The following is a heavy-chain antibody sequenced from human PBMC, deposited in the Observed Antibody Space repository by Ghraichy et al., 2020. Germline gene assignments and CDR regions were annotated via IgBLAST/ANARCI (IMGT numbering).Heavy chain of an antibody. D-gene: IGHD1-26*01. CDR3: AREEGGGSYSGHDAFDI. CDR2: INPNSGGT. CDR1: GYTFTGYY. J-gene: IGHJ3*02. V-gene: IGHV1-2*06. Sequence: ASVKVSCKASGYTFTGYYMHWVRQAPGQGLEWMGRINPNSGGTNYAQKFQGRVTMTRDTSISTAYMELSRLRSDDTAVYYCAREEGGGSYSGHDAFDIWGQGTMVTVSS.